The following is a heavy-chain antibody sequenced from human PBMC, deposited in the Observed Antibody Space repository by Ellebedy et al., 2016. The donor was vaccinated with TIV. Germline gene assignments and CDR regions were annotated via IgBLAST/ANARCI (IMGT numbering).Heavy chain of an antibody. J-gene: IGHJ4*02. CDR2: ISDDGRKD. D-gene: IGHD3-10*01. CDR3: ARDKVGRYYGSVSYTDH. CDR1: GFTYNQYG. Sequence: PGGSLRLSCSASGFTYNQYGMHWVRQAPGKGLEWVAVISDDGRKDYYSESAKGRFTISRDNSKNTLLLLMNSLRSEDTAMYYCARDKVGRYYGSVSYTDHWGQGTLVVVSS. V-gene: IGHV3-30*03.